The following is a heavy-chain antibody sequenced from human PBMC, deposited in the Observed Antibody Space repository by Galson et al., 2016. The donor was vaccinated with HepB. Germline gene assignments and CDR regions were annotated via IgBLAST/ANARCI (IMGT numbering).Heavy chain of an antibody. Sequence: SLRLSCAASGFTFSSHVMTWVRQAPGKGLEWVSGIPGNADITYYSDSVKGRFTISRDNSKNTLFLQMNSLRVEDTAIYYCAKKYADGWQPFDYWGQGTLVTVSS. CDR3: AKKYADGWQPFDY. CDR1: GFTFSSHV. V-gene: IGHV3-23*01. D-gene: IGHD2-8*01. J-gene: IGHJ4*02. CDR2: IPGNADIT.